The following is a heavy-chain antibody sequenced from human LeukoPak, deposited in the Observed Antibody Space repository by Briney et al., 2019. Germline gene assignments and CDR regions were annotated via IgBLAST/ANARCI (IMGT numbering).Heavy chain of an antibody. CDR1: GYTFTSYG. CDR3: ARVRFGTYYYDSSDQPVEA. D-gene: IGHD3-22*01. J-gene: IGHJ5*02. Sequence: GASVKVSCKASGYTFTSYGISWVRQAPGQGLEWMGWISAYNGNTNYAQKLQGRVTMTTDTSTSTAYMELRSLRSDDTAVYYCARVRFGTYYYDSSDQPVEAWGQGTLVTVSS. V-gene: IGHV1-18*01. CDR2: ISAYNGNT.